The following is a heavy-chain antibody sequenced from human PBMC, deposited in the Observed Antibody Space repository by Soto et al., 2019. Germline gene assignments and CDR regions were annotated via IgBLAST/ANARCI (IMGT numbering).Heavy chain of an antibody. CDR1: GYTFTSYA. CDR2: INAGNGNT. V-gene: IGHV1-3*01. CDR3: ARYIDYYGSASYLSDP. J-gene: IGHJ5*02. Sequence: ASVKVSCKASGYTFTSYAMHWVRQAPGQRLEWMGWINAGNGNTKYSQKFQGRVTITRDTSASTAYMELSSLRSEDTAVYYCARYIDYYGSASYLSDPWGQGILVTVSS. D-gene: IGHD3-10*01.